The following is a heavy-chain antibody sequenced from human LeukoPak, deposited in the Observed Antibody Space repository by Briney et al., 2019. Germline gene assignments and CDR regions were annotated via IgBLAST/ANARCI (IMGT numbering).Heavy chain of an antibody. CDR3: AGDGYDSGTDV. D-gene: IGHD3-22*01. J-gene: IGHJ6*02. Sequence: GGSLRLSCAASGFTFSSYEMNWVRQAPGKGLEWVSYISSSGSTIYYADSVKGRFTISRDNAKNSLYLQMNSLRAEDTAVYYCAGDGYDSGTDVWGQGTTVTASS. V-gene: IGHV3-48*03. CDR2: ISSSGSTI. CDR1: GFTFSSYE.